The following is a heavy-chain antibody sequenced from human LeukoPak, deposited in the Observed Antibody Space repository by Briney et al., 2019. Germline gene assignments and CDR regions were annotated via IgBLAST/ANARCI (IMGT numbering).Heavy chain of an antibody. J-gene: IGHJ6*03. CDR1: GGSFSGYY. CDR2: INHSGST. D-gene: IGHD6-13*01. Sequence: SETLSLTWAVYGGSFSGYYWSWIRQPPGKGLEWIGEINHSGSTNYNPSLKSRVTISVDTSTNHFSLQLSSVTAADTAVYFCARGRVSSSSLQSVYYYYLYMDVWGKGSTVTVSS. CDR3: ARGRVSSSSLQSVYYYYLYMDV. V-gene: IGHV4-34*01.